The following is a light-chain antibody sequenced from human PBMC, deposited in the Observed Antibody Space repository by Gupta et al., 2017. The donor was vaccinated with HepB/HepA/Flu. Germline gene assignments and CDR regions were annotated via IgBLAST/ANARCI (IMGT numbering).Light chain of an antibody. CDR1: SGSVATSNW. J-gene: IGLJ3*02. CDR3: LLYRRSGVWV. Sequence: VVTWERSFSVSIGGTVPFPCGLTSGSVATSNWPSWHQQTPGQAPRTLIYTTNIRSSAVPDRFSGSILGNKAALTITEAQADDESDYYCLLYRRSGVWVFGGGTKLTVL. CDR2: TTN. V-gene: IGLV8-61*01.